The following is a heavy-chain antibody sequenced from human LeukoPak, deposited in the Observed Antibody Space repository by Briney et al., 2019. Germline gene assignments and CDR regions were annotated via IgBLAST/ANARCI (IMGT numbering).Heavy chain of an antibody. J-gene: IGHJ6*03. CDR1: GFTFDDYG. D-gene: IGHD6-25*01. CDR2: ISSSSSYI. CDR3: ARCGGPDYYYYYMDV. V-gene: IGHV3-21*01. Sequence: PGGSLRLSCAASGFTFDDYGMNWVRQAPGKGLEWVSSISSSSSYIYYADSVKGRFTISRDNAKNSLYLQMNSLRAEDTAVYYCARCGGPDYYYYYMDVWGKGTTVTVSS.